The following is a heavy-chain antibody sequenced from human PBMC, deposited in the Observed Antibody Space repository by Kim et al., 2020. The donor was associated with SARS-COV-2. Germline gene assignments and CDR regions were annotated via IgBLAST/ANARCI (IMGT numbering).Heavy chain of an antibody. D-gene: IGHD3-10*01. CDR3: AREAGYGSSPHYGMDV. CDR2: IYYSGST. Sequence: SETLSLTCTVSGGSISSGGYYWSWIRQHPGKGLEWIGYIYYSGSTYYNPSLKSRVTISVDTSKNQFSLKLSSVTAADTAVYYCAREAGYGSSPHYGMDVWGQGTTVTVSS. V-gene: IGHV4-31*03. J-gene: IGHJ6*02. CDR1: GGSISSGGYY.